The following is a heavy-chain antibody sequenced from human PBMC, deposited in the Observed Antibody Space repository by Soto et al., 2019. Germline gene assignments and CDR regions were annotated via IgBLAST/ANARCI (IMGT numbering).Heavy chain of an antibody. Sequence: LRLACAASVFTFSGYAMNCVRQAPGRGLEWVSVISGSGGTTLYADSVEGRFTISRDNSKNTLYLQMNSLRAEDTAVYYCAKDRAVGSSSWSDYWGRGILVTVSS. D-gene: IGHD6-13*01. V-gene: IGHV3-23*01. CDR1: VFTFSGYA. CDR3: AKDRAVGSSSWSDY. J-gene: IGHJ4*02. CDR2: ISGSGGTT.